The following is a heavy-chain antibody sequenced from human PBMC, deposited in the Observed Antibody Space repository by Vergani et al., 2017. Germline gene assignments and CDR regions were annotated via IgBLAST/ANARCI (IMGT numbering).Heavy chain of an antibody. CDR2: INHSGST. V-gene: IGHV4-34*01. CDR3: ARHSTVGWLVKLGWIDP. CDR1: GGSFSGYY. J-gene: IGHJ5*02. Sequence: QVQLQQWGAGLLKPSETLSLTCAVYGGSFSGYYWSWIRQPPGKGLEWIGEINHSGSTYYIPSLKSRVTISVDTSKNQFSLKLSSVTAADTAVYFCARHSTVGWLVKLGWIDPWGQGILVTVSS. D-gene: IGHD6-19*01.